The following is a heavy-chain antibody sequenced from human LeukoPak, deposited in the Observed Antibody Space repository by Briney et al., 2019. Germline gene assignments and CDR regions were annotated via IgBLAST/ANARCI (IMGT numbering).Heavy chain of an antibody. CDR1: GGSISCHF. V-gene: IGHV4-59*11. CDR2: IHHSGDT. Sequence: KPSETLSLTCSVSGGSISCHFWKWIRQPPGKGLEWIGYIHHSGDTNYNPSLKTRVTMSIDTSKNHFSLSLSSVTAADTAVYYCARAPGVEVPAAPDSWGQGTLVIVSS. D-gene: IGHD2-2*01. J-gene: IGHJ4*02. CDR3: ARAPGVEVPAAPDS.